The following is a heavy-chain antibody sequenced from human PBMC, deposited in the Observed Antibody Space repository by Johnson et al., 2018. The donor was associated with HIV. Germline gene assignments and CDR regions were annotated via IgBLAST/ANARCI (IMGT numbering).Heavy chain of an antibody. V-gene: IGHV3-30*02. CDR2: IRYDGRNK. CDR1: GFTFSSYG. Sequence: QVQLVESGGGVVQPGGSLRLSCAASGFTFSSYGMHWVRQAPGKGLERVAFIRYDGRNKYYGDSVKGRFTVSRDNSKNTLYLQMNSLRAEDTAVYYCAKDQWELSRGAFDIWGQGTMVTVSS. CDR3: AKDQWELSRGAFDI. D-gene: IGHD1-26*01. J-gene: IGHJ3*02.